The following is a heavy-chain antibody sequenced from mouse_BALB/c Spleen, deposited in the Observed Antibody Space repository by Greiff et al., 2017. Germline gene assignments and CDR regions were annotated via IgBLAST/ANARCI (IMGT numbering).Heavy chain of an antibody. CDR3: ARWAYYRYDDAMDY. CDR1: GYTFSSYW. Sequence: QVQLQQSGAELMKPGASVKISCKATGYTFSSYWIEWVKQRPGHGLEWIGEILPGSGSTNYNEKFKGKATFTADTSSNTAYMQLSSLTSEDSAVYYCARWAYYRYDDAMDYWGQGTSVTVSS. J-gene: IGHJ4*01. V-gene: IGHV1-9*01. CDR2: ILPGSGST. D-gene: IGHD2-14*01.